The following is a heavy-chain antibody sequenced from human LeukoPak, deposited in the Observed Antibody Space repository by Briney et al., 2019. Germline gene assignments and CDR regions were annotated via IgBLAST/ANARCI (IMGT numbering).Heavy chain of an antibody. J-gene: IGHJ3*02. V-gene: IGHV3-11*01. D-gene: IGHD6-13*01. Sequence: KTGGSLRLSCAASGFTFSDYYMSWIRQAPGKGLEWVSYISSSGSTIYYADSVKGRFTISRDNAKNSLYLQMNSLRAEDMALYYCAKATGYSRTIDAFDIWGQGTMVTVSS. CDR1: GFTFSDYY. CDR3: AKATGYSRTIDAFDI. CDR2: ISSSGSTI.